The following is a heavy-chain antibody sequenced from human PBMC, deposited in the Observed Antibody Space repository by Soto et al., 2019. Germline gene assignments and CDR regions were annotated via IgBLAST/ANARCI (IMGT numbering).Heavy chain of an antibody. CDR3: VVEDLGMEV. CDR2: IYSNVNT. Sequence: PGGSLRLSCAASGFTVSTNYRTWVRQTPGKGLEWVSIIYSNVNTYYADSVKGRFTISRDNSKNTLYLQMNSLRVDDTAVYYCVVEDLGMEVWGQGTRVTVSS. D-gene: IGHD2-15*01. J-gene: IGHJ6*02. CDR1: GFTVSTNY. V-gene: IGHV3-53*01.